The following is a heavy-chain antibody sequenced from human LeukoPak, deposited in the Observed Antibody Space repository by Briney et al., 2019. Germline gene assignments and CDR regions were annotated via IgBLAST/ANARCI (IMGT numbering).Heavy chain of an antibody. CDR1: GFTFSSYG. Sequence: PGRSLRLTCAASGFTFSSYGMHWVRQAPGKGLEWVAVIWYDGSNKYYADSVKGRLTISRDNSKNTLYQQMNSLRAEDTAVYYCARERDGDYVFLDYWGQGTLVTVSS. CDR2: IWYDGSNK. D-gene: IGHD4-17*01. CDR3: ARERDGDYVFLDY. J-gene: IGHJ4*02. V-gene: IGHV3-33*01.